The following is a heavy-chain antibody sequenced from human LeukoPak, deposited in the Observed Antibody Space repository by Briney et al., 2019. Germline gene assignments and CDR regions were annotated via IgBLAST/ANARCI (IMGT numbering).Heavy chain of an antibody. V-gene: IGHV1-8*01. CDR3: ARVRGLAVAGTEYYFDY. J-gene: IGHJ4*02. CDR2: MNPNSGNT. Sequence: ASVKVSCKASGYTFTSYDINWVRQATGKGLEWMGWMNPNSGNTGYAQKFQGRVTMTRNTSISTAYMELSSLRSEDTAVYYCARVRGLAVAGTEYYFDYWGQGTLVTVSS. CDR1: GYTFTSYD. D-gene: IGHD6-19*01.